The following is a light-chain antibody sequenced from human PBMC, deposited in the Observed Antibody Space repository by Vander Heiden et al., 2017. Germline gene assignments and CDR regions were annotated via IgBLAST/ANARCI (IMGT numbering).Light chain of an antibody. V-gene: IGKV1-9*01. CDR3: QQRNSDHPMYT. J-gene: IGKJ2*01. Sequence: DIQLTQSPSFLSASVGDRVTITCRASQGISSYLAWYQQKPGKAPKLLIYAASTLQRGVKSRFSGSGDGTEFNLTISSRQQEDFETYYCQQRNSDHPMYTFGQGTKLEIK. CDR1: QGISSY. CDR2: AAS.